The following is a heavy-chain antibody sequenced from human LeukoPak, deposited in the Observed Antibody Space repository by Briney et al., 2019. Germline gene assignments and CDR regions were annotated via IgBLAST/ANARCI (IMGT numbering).Heavy chain of an antibody. CDR3: VRENHGSFDY. CDR2: ISSSSTSI. Sequence: GVSLSLSCAASGFSFSTYYVNWVRRAPGKGLEWVSCISSSSTSIFSADSVRGRFAHSRDNATNLLYLQMNSLRADDTAVYYCVRENHGSFDYWGQGSLVTVSS. CDR1: GFSFSTYY. V-gene: IGHV3-21*01. J-gene: IGHJ4*02. D-gene: IGHD1-14*01.